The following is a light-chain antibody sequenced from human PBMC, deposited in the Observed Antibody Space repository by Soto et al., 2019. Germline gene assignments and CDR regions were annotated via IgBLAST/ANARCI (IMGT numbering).Light chain of an antibody. CDR1: KLGDKY. CDR3: QAWDSSTGV. J-gene: IGLJ1*01. CDR2: QDS. Sequence: SYELTQPPSVSVSPGQTASITCSGDKLGDKYACWYQQKPGQSPVLVIYQDSKRPSGIPERFSGSNSGNTATLTISGTQARDDADYYCQAWDSSTGVFGTGTQLTVL. V-gene: IGLV3-1*01.